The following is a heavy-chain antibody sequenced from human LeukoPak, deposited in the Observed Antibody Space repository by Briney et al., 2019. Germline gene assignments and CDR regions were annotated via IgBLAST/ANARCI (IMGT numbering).Heavy chain of an antibody. J-gene: IGHJ4*02. CDR3: AVAYSRSLSFDY. V-gene: IGHV4-4*07. D-gene: IGHD6-6*01. CDR1: GGSTGTYH. Sequence: SETLSLTCAVSGGSTGTYHCSWIRQPAGKGLEWIGRIYTSGSTNYSPSLKSRVTMSVDTSKNQFSLKLSSVTAADTAVYYCAVAYSRSLSFDYWGQGTLVTVSS. CDR2: IYTSGST.